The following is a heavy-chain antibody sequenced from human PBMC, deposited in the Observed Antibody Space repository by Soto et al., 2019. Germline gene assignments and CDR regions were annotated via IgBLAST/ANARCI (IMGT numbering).Heavy chain of an antibody. CDR2: IYYSGST. V-gene: IGHV4-59*11. D-gene: IGHD3-3*01. Sequence: SETLSLTCSVSGGSINSHYGTWIRQPPGKGLEWIGYIYYSGSTNYNPSLKSRVTISVDTSKNQFSLKLSSVTAADTAVYYCARELRFLEWLSPGPFDYWGQGTLVTVSS. CDR1: GGSINSHY. CDR3: ARELRFLEWLSPGPFDY. J-gene: IGHJ4*02.